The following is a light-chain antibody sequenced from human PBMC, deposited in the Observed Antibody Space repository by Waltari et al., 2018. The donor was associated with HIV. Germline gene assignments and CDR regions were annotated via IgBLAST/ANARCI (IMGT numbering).Light chain of an antibody. J-gene: IGLJ1*01. CDR3: SSYAGSDNPYV. CDR1: SSDLINYNY. Sequence: GSPGQTVTISCTGTSSDLINYNYVSWYQQYPGKAPKLIIFEVTKRPSGVPDRFSGSKSGDTASLTVSGLQAEDEADYYCSSYAGSDNPYVFGSGTKVTVL. V-gene: IGLV2-8*01. CDR2: EVT.